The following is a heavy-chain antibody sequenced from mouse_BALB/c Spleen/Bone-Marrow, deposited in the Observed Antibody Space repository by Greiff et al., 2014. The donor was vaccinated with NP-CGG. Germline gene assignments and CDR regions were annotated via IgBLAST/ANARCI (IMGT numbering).Heavy chain of an antibody. CDR2: IDPANGNT. CDR1: GFKIKDTY. J-gene: IGHJ1*01. CDR3: ASYRYAWYFDV. D-gene: IGHD2-14*01. Sequence: EVKLVESGAELVKPGASVKLSCTASGFKIKDTYMHWVKQRPEQGLEWVGRIDPANGNTKYDPKFQGKATITADTSSNTAYLQLSSLTSEDTAVYYCASYRYAWYFDVWGAGTTVTVSS. V-gene: IGHV14-3*02.